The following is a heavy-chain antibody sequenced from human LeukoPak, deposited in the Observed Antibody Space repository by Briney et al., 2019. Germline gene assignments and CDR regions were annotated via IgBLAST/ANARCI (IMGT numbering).Heavy chain of an antibody. D-gene: IGHD5-12*01. CDR3: AKDSIHSGYDHFDY. CDR2: ISWNSGSI. J-gene: IGHJ4*02. CDR1: GFTFDYYA. Sequence: PGGSLRLSCAASGFTFDYYAIHWVRQAPGKGLAWVSGISWNSGSIGYADSVKGRFTISRDTAKNSLYLQMNSLRAEDTALYYCAKDSIHSGYDHFDYWGQGTLVTVSS. V-gene: IGHV3-9*01.